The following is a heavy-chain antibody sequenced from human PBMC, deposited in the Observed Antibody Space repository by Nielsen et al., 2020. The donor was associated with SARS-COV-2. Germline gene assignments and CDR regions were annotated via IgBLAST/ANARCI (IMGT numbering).Heavy chain of an antibody. Sequence: GESLKISCAASGFTFSSYAMSWVRQAPGKGLEWVANIKQDGSEKYYVDSVKGRFTISRDNAKNSLYLQMNSLRAEDTAVYYCARDWRIGAAAGEGFDYWGQGTLVTVSS. V-gene: IGHV3-7*03. CDR1: GFTFSSYA. J-gene: IGHJ4*02. CDR3: ARDWRIGAAAGEGFDY. CDR2: IKQDGSEK. D-gene: IGHD6-13*01.